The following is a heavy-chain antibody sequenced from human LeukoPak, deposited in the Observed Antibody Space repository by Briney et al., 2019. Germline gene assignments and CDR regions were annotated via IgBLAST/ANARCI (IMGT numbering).Heavy chain of an antibody. Sequence: GGSLRLSYTVSGFTFGDYAMSWFRRAPGKGLEWGGFIRSKAYGGTTEYAASVKARFTISGDDSKSIAYLQMNSLKTEDTAVYYCTRGYGSGSYYPDYWGQGTLVTVSS. CDR2: IRSKAYGGTT. D-gene: IGHD3-10*01. V-gene: IGHV3-49*03. J-gene: IGHJ4*02. CDR1: GFTFGDYA. CDR3: TRGYGSGSYYPDY.